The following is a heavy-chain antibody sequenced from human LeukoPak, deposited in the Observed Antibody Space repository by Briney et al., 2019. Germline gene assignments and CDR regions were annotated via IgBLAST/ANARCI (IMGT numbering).Heavy chain of an antibody. J-gene: IGHJ4*02. CDR2: IYYSGST. CDR3: AGPETEDSSGYFRFDY. D-gene: IGHD3-22*01. CDR1: GGSISSTSYY. V-gene: IGHV4-39*01. Sequence: PSETLSLTCSVSGGSISSTSYYWGWIRQPPGKGLEWIGSIYYSGSTYYNPSLKSRVTISVDTSKNQFSLKLSSVTAADTAVYYCAGPETEDSSGYFRFDYWGQGTLVTVSS.